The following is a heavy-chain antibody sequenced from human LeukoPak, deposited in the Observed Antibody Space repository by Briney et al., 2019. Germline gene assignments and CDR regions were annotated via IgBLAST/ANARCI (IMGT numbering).Heavy chain of an antibody. CDR3: ARGGISIFGVVIYMDV. V-gene: IGHV3-11*01. J-gene: IGHJ6*03. CDR2: ISITGSTT. CDR1: GFTFSDYY. Sequence: GGSLRLSCAASGFTFSDYYMNWIRQAPGKGLEWVSYISITGSTTYYADSVKGRFTISRDNAKNSLSLQMNSLRVEDTALYYCARGGISIFGVVIYMDVWGKGTTVTVSS. D-gene: IGHD3-3*01.